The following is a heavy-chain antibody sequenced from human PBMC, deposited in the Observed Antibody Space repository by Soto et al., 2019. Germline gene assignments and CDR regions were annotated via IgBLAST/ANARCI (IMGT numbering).Heavy chain of an antibody. J-gene: IGHJ4*02. CDR2: ISAHNGNT. V-gene: IGHV1-18*01. CDR1: GYAFTTYG. CDR3: ARGRYGDY. Sequence: QVHLVQSGAEVKKPWASVKVSCTGSGYAFTTYGITWVRQAPGQGLEWMGCISAHNGNTNYAQKLQGRVTVNRDTSTSTAYMELRSLRSDDTAVYYCARGRYGDYWGQGALVTVSS. D-gene: IGHD1-1*01.